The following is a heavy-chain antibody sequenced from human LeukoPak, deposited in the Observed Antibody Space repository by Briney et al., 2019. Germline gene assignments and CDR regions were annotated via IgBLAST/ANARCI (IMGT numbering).Heavy chain of an antibody. J-gene: IGHJ5*02. CDR1: GGSFSGYY. V-gene: IGHV4-34*01. D-gene: IGHD6-13*01. CDR3: ARSAQLASYNWFDP. Sequence: SETLSLTCAVYGGSFSGYYWSWIRQPPGKGLEWIGEINHSGSTNYNPSLKSRVTISVDTSKNQFSLKLSSVTAADTAVYYCARSAQLASYNWFDPWGQGTLVTVSS. CDR2: INHSGST.